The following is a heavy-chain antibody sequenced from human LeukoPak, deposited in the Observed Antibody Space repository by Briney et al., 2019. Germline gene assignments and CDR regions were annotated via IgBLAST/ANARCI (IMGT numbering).Heavy chain of an antibody. Sequence: PSETLSLTCTVSGGAISSYYWNWIRQPPGKGLEWIGYIYHSGSTNYNPSLKSRVTISVDTSKNQFSLKLSSVTAADTAVYYCARREADCSGGSCYGMDVWGQGTTVTVSS. V-gene: IGHV4-59*08. CDR2: IYHSGST. J-gene: IGHJ6*02. D-gene: IGHD2-15*01. CDR1: GGAISSYY. CDR3: ARREADCSGGSCYGMDV.